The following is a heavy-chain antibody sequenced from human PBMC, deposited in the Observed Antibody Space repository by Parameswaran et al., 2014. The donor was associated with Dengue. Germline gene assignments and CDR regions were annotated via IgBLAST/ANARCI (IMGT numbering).Heavy chain of an antibody. Sequence: WVRQAPGQGLEWMGWISAYNGNTNYAQKLQGRVTMTTDTSTSTAYMELRSLRSDDTAVYYCARTDGTIAAAGTGVTDYWGQGTLVTVSS. D-gene: IGHD6-13*01. J-gene: IGHJ4*02. CDR3: ARTDGTIAAAGTGVTDY. V-gene: IGHV1-18*01. CDR2: ISAYNGNT.